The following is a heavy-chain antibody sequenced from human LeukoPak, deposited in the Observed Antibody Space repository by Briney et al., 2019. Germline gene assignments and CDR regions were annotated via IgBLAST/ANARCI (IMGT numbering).Heavy chain of an antibody. J-gene: IGHJ4*02. CDR1: GGSVSSYY. CDR3: ARGRDGYNY. CDR2: IYYSGST. Sequence: SETLSLTCTVSGGSVSSYYWSWIRQPPGKGLEWIGYIYYSGSTNYNPSLKSRVTISVDTSKNQFSLKLSSVTAADTAVYYCARGRDGYNYWGQGTLVTVSS. D-gene: IGHD5-24*01. V-gene: IGHV4-59*02.